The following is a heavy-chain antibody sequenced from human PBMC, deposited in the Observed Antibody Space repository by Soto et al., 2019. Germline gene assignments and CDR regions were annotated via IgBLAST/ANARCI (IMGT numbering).Heavy chain of an antibody. CDR2: VYYSGST. J-gene: IGHJ3*02. V-gene: IGHV4-59*01. D-gene: IGHD3-22*01. CDR1: GASISSSY. CDR3: EIGDYDTSGQSNTFEI. Sequence: QVQMQESGPGLVKPSETLSLTCTVSGASISSSYWRWIRQSPGKGLEWIGYVYYSGSTNYNPSLKSRVTISVDTAKNQFSLKLSSVTAADTAVYYCEIGDYDTSGQSNTFEIWVQGTMVTVSS.